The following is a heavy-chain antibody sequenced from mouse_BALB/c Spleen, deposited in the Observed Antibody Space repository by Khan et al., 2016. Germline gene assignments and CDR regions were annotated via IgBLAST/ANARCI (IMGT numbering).Heavy chain of an antibody. J-gene: IGHJ2*01. V-gene: IGHV5-17*02. Sequence: EVELVESGGGLVQPGGSRKLSCAASGFTFSSFGMHWVRQAPEKGLEWVAFISSCSSAIYYADTVKGRFTISRDNPKNTLFLQMTSLRSEDTAMYYCGRGDYGGQGTTLTVSS. CDR2: ISSCSSAI. CDR3: GRGDY. CDR1: GFTFSSFG.